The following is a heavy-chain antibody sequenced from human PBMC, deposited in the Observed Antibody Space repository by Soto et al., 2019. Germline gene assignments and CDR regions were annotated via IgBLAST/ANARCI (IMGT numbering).Heavy chain of an antibody. J-gene: IGHJ5*02. V-gene: IGHV2-5*02. CDR1: GFSLSTSGLC. CDR3: AHRSTREKVLFDT. Sequence: QITLKESGPTLVKPTQTLTLTCTFSGFSLSTSGLCVGLIRQPPGKPLEWLALIYWDDDKRYSPSLKSRLTLTTGNYKNQVVLTMTNMNPVDTATYYCAHRSTREKVLFDTWGQRPLVTVSS. D-gene: IGHD2-15*01. CDR2: IYWDDDK.